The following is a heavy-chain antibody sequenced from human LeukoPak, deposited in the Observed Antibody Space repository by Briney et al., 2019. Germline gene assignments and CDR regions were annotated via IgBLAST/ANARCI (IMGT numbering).Heavy chain of an antibody. CDR3: AREDFWSGYYSGSSFPL. V-gene: IGHV4-61*02. Sequence: SETLSLTCTVSGGSISSGSYYWSWIRQPAGKGLEWIGRIYTSGSTNYNPSLKSRVTISVDTSKNQFSLKLSSVTAADTAVYYCAREDFWSGYYSGSSFPLWGQGTLVTVSS. CDR1: GGSISSGSYY. D-gene: IGHD3-3*01. CDR2: IYTSGST. J-gene: IGHJ4*02.